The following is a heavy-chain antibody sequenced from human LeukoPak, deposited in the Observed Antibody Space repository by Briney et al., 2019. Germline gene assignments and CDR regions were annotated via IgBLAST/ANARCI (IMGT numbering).Heavy chain of an antibody. Sequence: PGGSLRLSCAASGFTFSSYAMSWVRQAPGKGLEWVSAISGSGGSTYYADSVKGRFTISRDNSKNTLYLQMNSLRAEDTAVYYCGGKRAKYGDNAVHFDCWGQGTLVTVSS. D-gene: IGHD4-17*01. J-gene: IGHJ4*02. CDR3: GGKRAKYGDNAVHFDC. V-gene: IGHV3-23*01. CDR2: ISGSGGST. CDR1: GFTFSSYA.